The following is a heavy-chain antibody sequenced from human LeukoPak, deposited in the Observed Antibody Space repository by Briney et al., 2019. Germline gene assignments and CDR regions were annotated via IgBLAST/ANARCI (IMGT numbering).Heavy chain of an antibody. J-gene: IGHJ4*02. CDR3: AKASREYSSTWYY. Sequence: PGGSLRLSCAASGFTFNNYVMSWVRQAPGKGLEWVSSISGTGDSTYYADSVKGRFTISRDNFKNTLYLQMNSLRDEDTAVYYCAKASREYSSTWYYWGQGTLVTVPS. CDR2: ISGTGDST. CDR1: GFTFNNYV. V-gene: IGHV3-23*01. D-gene: IGHD6-13*01.